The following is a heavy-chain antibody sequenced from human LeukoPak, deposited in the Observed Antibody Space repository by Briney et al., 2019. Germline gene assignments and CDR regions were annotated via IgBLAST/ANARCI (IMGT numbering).Heavy chain of an antibody. CDR1: GGSISSYY. V-gene: IGHV4-59*12. D-gene: IGHD5-18*01. J-gene: IGHJ3*02. CDR2: IYYSGST. CDR3: ARDSIVDTAMVRWGAFDI. Sequence: SETLSLTCTVSGGSISSYYWSWIRQPPGKGLEWIGYIYYSGSTNYNPSLKSRVTISADTSKNQFSLKLSSVTAADTAVYYCARDSIVDTAMVRWGAFDIWGQGTMVTVSS.